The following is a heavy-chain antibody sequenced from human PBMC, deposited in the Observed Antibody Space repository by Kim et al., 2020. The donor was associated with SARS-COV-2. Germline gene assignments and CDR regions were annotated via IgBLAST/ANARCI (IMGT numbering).Heavy chain of an antibody. D-gene: IGHD1-1*01. V-gene: IGHV3-23*01. Sequence: GGSLRLSCTASGFTFSTCGMSWVRQAPGKGLEWVSIIGGAGTITYYADSVKGRFTISRDNSKDTLHLQMSSLRAEDTAVYYCVKSMHGYTRSLFQHYGM. CDR2: IGGAGTIT. J-gene: IGHJ6*01. CDR3: VKSMHGYTRSLFQHYGM. CDR1: GFTFSTCG.